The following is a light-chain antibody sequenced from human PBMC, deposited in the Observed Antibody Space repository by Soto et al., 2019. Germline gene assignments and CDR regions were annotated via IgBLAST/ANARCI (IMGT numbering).Light chain of an antibody. CDR3: PQYYNWPPFT. CDR1: QSVSSS. V-gene: IGKV3D-15*01. CDR2: GAS. J-gene: IGKJ3*01. Sequence: EIVMTQSPATLSVSPGERATLSCRASQSVSSSLAWYQQRAGQAPRLLIYGASTRAPGIPSRFSGSGSGTEFTLTISSLQSEDFAIYYCPQYYNWPPFTFGPGTKVDIK.